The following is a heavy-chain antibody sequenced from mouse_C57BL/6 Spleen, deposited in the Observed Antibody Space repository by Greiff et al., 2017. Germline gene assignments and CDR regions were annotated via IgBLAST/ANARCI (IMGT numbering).Heavy chain of an antibody. V-gene: IGHV5-9*01. CDR3: ARGYGYDRGDYFDY. J-gene: IGHJ2*01. Sequence: EVKLVESGGGLVKPGGSLKLSCAASGFTFSSYTMSWVRQTPEKRLEWVATISGGGGNTYYPDSVKGRFTISRDNAKNTLYLQMSSLRSEDTALYYCARGYGYDRGDYFDYWGQGTTLTVSS. D-gene: IGHD2-2*01. CDR2: ISGGGGNT. CDR1: GFTFSSYT.